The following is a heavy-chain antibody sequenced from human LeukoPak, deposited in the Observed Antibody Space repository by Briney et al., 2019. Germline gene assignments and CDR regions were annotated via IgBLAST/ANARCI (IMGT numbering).Heavy chain of an antibody. CDR3: AKDAANYYEAPDDAFDI. CDR2: ISGSGGST. CDR1: GFTFSSYA. J-gene: IGHJ3*02. Sequence: GGSLRLSCAASGFTFSSYAMSWVRQAPGKGLEWVSAISGSGGSTYYVDSVKGRFTISRDNSKNTLYLQMNSLRAEDTAVYYCAKDAANYYEAPDDAFDIWGQGTMVTVSS. D-gene: IGHD3-22*01. V-gene: IGHV3-23*01.